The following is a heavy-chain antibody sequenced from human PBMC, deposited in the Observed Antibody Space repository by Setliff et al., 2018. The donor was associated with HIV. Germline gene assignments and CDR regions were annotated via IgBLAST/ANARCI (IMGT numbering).Heavy chain of an antibody. CDR2: INPSGGSA. J-gene: IGHJ3*02. Sequence: ASVKVSCKASGYTFTSCYLHWVRQAPGQGLEWMGMINPSGGSASYAQKFQGRVTMSRDTSTSTVYMELSSLRSEDTAVYYCARDYFDSSAYHYGFGAFDIWGQGTMVTVS. CDR3: ARDYFDSSAYHYGFGAFDI. V-gene: IGHV1-46*01. CDR1: GYTFTSCY. D-gene: IGHD3-22*01.